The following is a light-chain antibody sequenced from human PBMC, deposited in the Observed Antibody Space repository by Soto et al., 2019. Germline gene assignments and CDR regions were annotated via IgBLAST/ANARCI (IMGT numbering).Light chain of an antibody. J-gene: IGLJ2*01. CDR2: EGS. CDR1: SSDVGSYNL. CDR3: CSYAGSSTFV. Sequence: QSALTQPASVSGSPGQSITISCTGTSSDVGSYNLVSWYQQHPGKAPKLMLYEGSKRPSGVSNRFSGSKSGNTASLTISGLQAEDEAEYYCCSYAGSSTFVFGGGTQLTVL. V-gene: IGLV2-23*03.